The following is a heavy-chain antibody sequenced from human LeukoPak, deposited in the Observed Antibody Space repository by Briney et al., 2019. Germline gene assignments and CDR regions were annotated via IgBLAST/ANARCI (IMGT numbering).Heavy chain of an antibody. D-gene: IGHD6-13*01. V-gene: IGHV4-59*12. CDR3: ARDGLAAAILTWFDP. Sequence: SETLSLTCTVSGGSISSYYWNWIRQPPGKGLEWIGSIYYSGSTKYNPSLESRVTISVDTSKNQFSLKLSSVTAADTAVYYCARDGLAAAILTWFDPWGQGTLVTVSS. J-gene: IGHJ5*02. CDR1: GGSISSYY. CDR2: IYYSGST.